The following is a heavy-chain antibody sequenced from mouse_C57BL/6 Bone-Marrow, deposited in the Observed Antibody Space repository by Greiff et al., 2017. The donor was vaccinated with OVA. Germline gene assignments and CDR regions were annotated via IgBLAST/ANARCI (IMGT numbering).Heavy chain of an antibody. CDR2: IHPSDSDT. J-gene: IGHJ1*03. Sequence: QVQLQQPGAELVKPGASVKVSCKASGYTFTSYWMHWVKQRPGQGLEWIGRIHPSDSDTNYNQKFKGKATLTVDKSSSTAYMQLSSLTSEDSAVYYCAIPSDYYGSSYWYFDVWGTGTTVTVSS. CDR1: GYTFTSYW. CDR3: AIPSDYYGSSYWYFDV. V-gene: IGHV1-74*01. D-gene: IGHD1-1*01.